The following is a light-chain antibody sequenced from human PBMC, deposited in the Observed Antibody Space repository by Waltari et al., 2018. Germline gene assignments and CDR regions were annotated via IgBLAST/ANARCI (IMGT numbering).Light chain of an antibody. Sequence: QLELTQSPSASASLGASVKLTCTLSSGHITNVVAWHQQQPQKGPRYLMKVNSDGSHSRGDEIPDRFSGSSSGAGRYLTISGLQSEDEADYYCQTGGHGTWVFGGGTKLTVL. CDR2: VNSDGSH. CDR3: QTGGHGTWV. CDR1: SGHITNV. V-gene: IGLV4-69*01. J-gene: IGLJ3*02.